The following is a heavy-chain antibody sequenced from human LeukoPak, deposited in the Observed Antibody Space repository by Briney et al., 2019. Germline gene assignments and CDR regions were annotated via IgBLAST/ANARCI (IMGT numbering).Heavy chain of an antibody. V-gene: IGHV3-23*01. J-gene: IGHJ4*02. CDR2: ISVGGGST. CDR3: VSRGTTGTKYLEH. D-gene: IGHD1-1*01. CDR1: RFTFSSYV. Sequence: GGSLRLSCAASRFTFSSYVMTWVRQAPGIGLEWVSTISVGGGSTYYADSVKGRFTISRDNSKNTLHLQMNSLRVGDTAVYYCVSRGTTGTKYLEHWGQGTLVTVSS.